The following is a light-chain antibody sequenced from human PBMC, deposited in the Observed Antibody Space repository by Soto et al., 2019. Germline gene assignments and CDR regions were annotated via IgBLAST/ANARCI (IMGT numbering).Light chain of an antibody. CDR2: DAS. CDR3: QQYDDWPQT. Sequence: IVMTHSPSTLSFSAYERVSRSCISSQSVSNKLAWYQQKPGQAPRLLIYDASGRAGSVPARLSGSGSGTEFTLTISSLQSEDFAVYFCQQYDDWPQTSGQGTKVDI. J-gene: IGKJ1*01. CDR1: QSVSNK. V-gene: IGKV3-15*01.